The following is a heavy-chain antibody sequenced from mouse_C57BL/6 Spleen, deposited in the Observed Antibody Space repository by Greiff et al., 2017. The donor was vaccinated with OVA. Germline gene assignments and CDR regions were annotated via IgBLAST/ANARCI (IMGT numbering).Heavy chain of an antibody. CDR1: GYTFTSYD. CDR2: IYPRDGST. Sequence: VKLVESGPELVKPGASVKLSCKASGYTFTSYDINWVKQRPGQGLEWIGWIYPRDGSTKYNEKFKGKATLTVDTSSSTAYMELHSLTSEDSAVYFCARPGYYGSPYFDYWGQGTTLTVSS. V-gene: IGHV1-85*01. J-gene: IGHJ2*01. CDR3: ARPGYYGSPYFDY. D-gene: IGHD1-1*01.